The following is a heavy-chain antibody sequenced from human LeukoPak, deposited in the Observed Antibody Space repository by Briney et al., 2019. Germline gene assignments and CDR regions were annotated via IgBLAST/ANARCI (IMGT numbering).Heavy chain of an antibody. CDR2: ISSSSSYI. CDR3: ATVLVTAMGQVNY. D-gene: IGHD2-21*02. CDR1: GFTFSSYS. Sequence: GGSLRLSCAASGFTFSSYSMNWVRQAPGKGLEWVSSISSSSSYIYYADSVKGRFTISRDNAKNSLYLQMNSLRAEDTAVYYCATVLVTAMGQVNYWGQGTLATVSS. V-gene: IGHV3-21*01. J-gene: IGHJ4*02.